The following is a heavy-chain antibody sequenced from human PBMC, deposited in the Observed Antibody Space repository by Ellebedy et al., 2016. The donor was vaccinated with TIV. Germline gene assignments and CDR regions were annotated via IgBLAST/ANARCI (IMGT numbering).Heavy chain of an antibody. CDR3: ARDPVGVGPAFDI. J-gene: IGHJ3*02. Sequence: GESLKISCAASGLTFSSHAMSWVRQAPGTGLEWVSSITESGGNTYYADAVKGRFTISRDNSKNTRYLQMNSLRAEDTAVYYCARDPVGVGPAFDIWGQGTMVTVSS. V-gene: IGHV3-23*01. D-gene: IGHD4-23*01. CDR1: GLTFSSHA. CDR2: ITESGGNT.